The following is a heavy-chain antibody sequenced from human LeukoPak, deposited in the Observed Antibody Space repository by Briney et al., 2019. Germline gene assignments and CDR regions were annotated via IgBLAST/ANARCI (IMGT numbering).Heavy chain of an antibody. CDR1: GGSISSGGSY. CDR3: ARASNIYDYNYWFDP. J-gene: IGHJ5*02. V-gene: IGHV4-31*03. CDR2: IYYSGST. D-gene: IGHD5-24*01. Sequence: SETLSLTCTVSGGSISSGGSYWSWIRQHPGKGLEWIGYIYYSGSTYYNPSLKSRVTISVDTSKNQFSLKLSSVTAADTAVYYCARASNIYDYNYWFDPWGQGTLVTVSS.